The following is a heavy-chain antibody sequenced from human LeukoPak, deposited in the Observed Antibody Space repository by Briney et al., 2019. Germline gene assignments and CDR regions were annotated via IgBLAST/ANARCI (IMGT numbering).Heavy chain of an antibody. Sequence: SVKVSCKASGGTFSIYAISWVRQAPGQGLEWMGGIIPIFGTANYAQKFQGRVTITTDESTSTAYMELSSLRSEDTAVYYCAREYYYDSSGYLGYWGQGTLVTVSS. CDR2: IIPIFGTA. CDR1: GGTFSIYA. CDR3: AREYYYDSSGYLGY. D-gene: IGHD3-22*01. J-gene: IGHJ4*02. V-gene: IGHV1-69*05.